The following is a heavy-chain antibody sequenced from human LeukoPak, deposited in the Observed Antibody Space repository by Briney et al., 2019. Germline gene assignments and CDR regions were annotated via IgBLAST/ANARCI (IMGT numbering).Heavy chain of an antibody. CDR1: GFTFSSYA. CDR2: ISYDGSNK. D-gene: IGHD1-26*01. V-gene: IGHV3-30*04. J-gene: IGHJ3*02. Sequence: GGSLRLSCAASGFTFSSYAMHWVRQAPGKGLEWVAVISYDGSNKYYADSVKGRFTISRDNSKNTLYLQMNSLRAEDTAVYYCAREAGGSYRRDAFDIWGQGTMVTVSS. CDR3: AREAGGSYRRDAFDI.